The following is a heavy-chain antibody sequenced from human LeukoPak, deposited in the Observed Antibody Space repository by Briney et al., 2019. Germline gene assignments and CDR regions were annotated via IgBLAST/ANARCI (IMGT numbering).Heavy chain of an antibody. CDR1: GFTFSNFW. J-gene: IGHJ4*02. D-gene: IGHD1-14*01. CDR3: TKSGTTFDY. Sequence: GGSLRLSCAASGFTFSNFWMSWVRQAPGKGLEWVAKIKQDGGEKYYVDSVKGRFTISRDNAKNSVYLQMNNLRAADTAMYYCTKSGTTFDYWGLGTLVTVSS. V-gene: IGHV3-7*01. CDR2: IKQDGGEK.